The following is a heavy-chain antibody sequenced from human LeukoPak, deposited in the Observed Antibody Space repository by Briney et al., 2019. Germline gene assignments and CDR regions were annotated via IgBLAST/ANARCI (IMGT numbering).Heavy chain of an antibody. V-gene: IGHV4-31*03. J-gene: IGHJ4*02. CDR2: IYYSGST. CDR3: ARGQRLRGSSWPRRDY. Sequence: PSETLSLTCTVSGGSISSGGYYWSWIRQHPGKGLEWIGYIYYSGSTYYNPSLKSRVTISVDTSKNQFSLKLSSVTAADTAVYYCARGQRLRGSSWPRRDYWGQGTLVTVSS. CDR1: GGSISSGGYY. D-gene: IGHD6-13*01.